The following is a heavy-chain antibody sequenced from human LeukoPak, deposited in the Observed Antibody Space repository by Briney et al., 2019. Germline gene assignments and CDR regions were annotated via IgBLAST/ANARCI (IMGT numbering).Heavy chain of an antibody. CDR1: GFTFNRYW. CDR3: ARGRGTIYMFDY. J-gene: IGHJ4*02. D-gene: IGHD2/OR15-2a*01. Sequence: GGSLRLSCAASGFTFNRYWMHWVRQVPGKGLVWVSRINSDGGSTTYADSVKGRFTISRDNARNTLYLQMNSVRAEDTAVYYCARGRGTIYMFDYWGQGTLVTVSS. V-gene: IGHV3-74*01. CDR2: INSDGGST.